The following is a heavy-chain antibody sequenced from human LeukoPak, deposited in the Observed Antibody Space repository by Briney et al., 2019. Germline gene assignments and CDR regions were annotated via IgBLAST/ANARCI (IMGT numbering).Heavy chain of an antibody. CDR3: ARGLTMVRGALRWFDP. J-gene: IGHJ5*02. D-gene: IGHD3-10*01. CDR2: ISSSGSTI. CDR1: GFTFSSYE. V-gene: IGHV3-48*03. Sequence: GGPLRLSCAASGFTFSSYEMNWVRQAPGKGLEWVSYISSSGSTIYYADSVKGRFTISRDNAKNSLYLQMNSRRAEDTAVYYCARGLTMVRGALRWFDPWGQGTLVTVSS.